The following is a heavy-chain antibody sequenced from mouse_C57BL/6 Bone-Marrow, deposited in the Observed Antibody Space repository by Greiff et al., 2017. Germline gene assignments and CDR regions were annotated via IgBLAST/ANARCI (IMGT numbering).Heavy chain of an antibody. CDR1: GYTFTSYW. V-gene: IGHV1-69*01. D-gene: IGHD2-5*01. CDR2: IDPSDSYT. CDR3: AGGAYYSNYRFAY. J-gene: IGHJ3*01. Sequence: VQLQQSGAELVMPGASVKLSCKASGYTFTSYWMHWVKQRPGQGLEWIGEIDPSDSYTNYNQKFKGKSTLTVDKSSSTAYMQLSSLTSEDSAVYYCAGGAYYSNYRFAYWGQGTLVTVSA.